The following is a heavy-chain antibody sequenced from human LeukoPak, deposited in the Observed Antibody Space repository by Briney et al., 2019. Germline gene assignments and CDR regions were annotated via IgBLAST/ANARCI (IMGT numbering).Heavy chain of an antibody. CDR3: ARGSIAANNWFDP. D-gene: IGHD6-6*01. Sequence: GGSLRLSCAASGFTFSTYEMNWVRQAPGKGLEWVSYISSGGIAIYYADSVKGRFTISRDNAKNSLYLQMNSLRAEDTAVYYCARGSIAANNWFDPWGQGTLVTVSS. J-gene: IGHJ5*02. V-gene: IGHV3-48*03. CDR2: ISSGGIAI. CDR1: GFTFSTYE.